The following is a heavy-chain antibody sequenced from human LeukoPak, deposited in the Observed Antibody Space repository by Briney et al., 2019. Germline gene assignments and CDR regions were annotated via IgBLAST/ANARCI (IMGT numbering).Heavy chain of an antibody. CDR3: AREEGSSYYFDY. V-gene: IGHV1-46*01. Sequence: ASVKVSCKASGYIFTSYYMHWVRQAPGQGLEWMGIINPSGGSTSYAQKFQGRVTMTRDTPTSTVYMELSSLRSEDTAVYYCAREEGSSYYFDYWGQGTLVTVSS. D-gene: IGHD6-6*01. CDR1: GYIFTSYY. CDR2: INPSGGST. J-gene: IGHJ4*02.